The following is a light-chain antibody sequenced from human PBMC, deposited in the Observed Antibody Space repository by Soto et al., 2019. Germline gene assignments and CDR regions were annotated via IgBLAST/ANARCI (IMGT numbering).Light chain of an antibody. V-gene: IGLV2-14*01. J-gene: IGLJ3*02. CDR1: SSDVGGYNY. CDR2: EVS. CDR3: SSYTTSSTWV. Sequence: QPVLTQPASVSGSPGQSITISCTGTSSDVGGYNYVSWYQQHPGKAPKLIIYEVSNRPSGVSNRFSGSKSGNTASLTISGLQAEDEADYYCSSYTTSSTWVFGGGTKLTVL.